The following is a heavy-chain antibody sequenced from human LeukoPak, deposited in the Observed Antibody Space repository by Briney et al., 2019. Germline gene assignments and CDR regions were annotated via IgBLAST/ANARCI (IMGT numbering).Heavy chain of an antibody. CDR3: ATERAARRDAFDI. CDR1: GFTFSSYA. J-gene: IGHJ3*02. Sequence: GGSLRLSCAASGFTFSSYAMHWVRQAPGKGLEWVAFIRYDGSNKYYADSVKGRFTISRDNSKNTLYLQMNSLRAEDTAVYYCATERAARRDAFDIWGQGTMVTVSS. CDR2: IRYDGSNK. D-gene: IGHD6-6*01. V-gene: IGHV3-30*02.